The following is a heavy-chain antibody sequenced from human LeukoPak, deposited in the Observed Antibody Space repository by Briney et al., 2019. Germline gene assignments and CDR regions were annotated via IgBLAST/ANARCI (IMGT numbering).Heavy chain of an antibody. J-gene: IGHJ4*02. CDR1: GYTFTSYD. CDR3: ARGGIAAADVDY. V-gene: IGHV1-8*01. D-gene: IGHD6-13*01. Sequence: ASVKVSCKASGYTFTSYDINWVRQATGQGLEWMGWMNPNSGNTGYAEKFQGRVTMTRDTSMSTVYMELSSLTSEDTAVYYCARGGIAAADVDYWGQGTLVTVSS. CDR2: MNPNSGNT.